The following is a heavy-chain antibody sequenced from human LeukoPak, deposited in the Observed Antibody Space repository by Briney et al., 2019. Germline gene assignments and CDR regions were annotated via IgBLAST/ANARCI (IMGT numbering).Heavy chain of an antibody. D-gene: IGHD3-22*01. Sequence: SVKVSCKASGGTFSSYAISWVRQAPGQGLEWMGGIIPIFGTANYAQKIQGRVTITTDESTSTAYMELSSLRSEDTAVYYCARRDYYDSSGPPPFDIWGQGTMVTVSS. V-gene: IGHV1-69*05. CDR1: GGTFSSYA. CDR2: IIPIFGTA. J-gene: IGHJ3*02. CDR3: ARRDYYDSSGPPPFDI.